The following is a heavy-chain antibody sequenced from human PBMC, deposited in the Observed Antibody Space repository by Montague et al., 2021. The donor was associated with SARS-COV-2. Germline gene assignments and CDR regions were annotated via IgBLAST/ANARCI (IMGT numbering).Heavy chain of an antibody. CDR1: GGSITDYY. J-gene: IGHJ4*02. CDR2: LYYSGST. D-gene: IGHD6-19*01. CDR3: ATTPSYRSCWSLDY. Sequence: SETLSLTCSVSGGSITDYYWSWIRQPPGKGLEWMGHLYYSGSTTYKPSLKSRVTMSVDTSKNQFSLKLSSVTAADTAVYYCATTPSYRSCWSLDYWGQGTLVTVSS. V-gene: IGHV4-59*08.